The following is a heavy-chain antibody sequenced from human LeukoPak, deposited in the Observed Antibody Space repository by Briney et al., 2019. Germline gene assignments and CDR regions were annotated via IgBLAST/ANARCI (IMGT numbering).Heavy chain of an antibody. CDR1: GFTFSSYG. V-gene: IGHV3-33*01. J-gene: IGHJ3*02. D-gene: IGHD2-2*01. CDR2: IWYDGSNK. Sequence: GRSLRLSCAASGFTFSSYGMHWVRQAPGKGLEWVAVIWYDGSNKYYADSVKGRFTTSRDNSKNTLYLQMNSLRAEDTAVYYCARDRDYCSSTSCYADAFDIWGQGTMVTVSS. CDR3: ARDRDYCSSTSCYADAFDI.